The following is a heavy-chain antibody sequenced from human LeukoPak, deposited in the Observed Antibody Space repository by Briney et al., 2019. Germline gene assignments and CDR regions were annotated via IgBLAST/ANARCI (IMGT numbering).Heavy chain of an antibody. Sequence: GGSLRLSCAASGFTFSSYWMHWVRQAPGKGLVWVSRINTDGSSTSYADYVKGRFTISRENAKNTLYLQLNSLRAEDTAVYFCARGISAVVPRAFDVWGQGTLVTVSS. CDR1: GFTFSSYW. V-gene: IGHV3-74*01. CDR3: ARGISAVVPRAFDV. CDR2: INTDGSST. D-gene: IGHD2-15*01. J-gene: IGHJ3*01.